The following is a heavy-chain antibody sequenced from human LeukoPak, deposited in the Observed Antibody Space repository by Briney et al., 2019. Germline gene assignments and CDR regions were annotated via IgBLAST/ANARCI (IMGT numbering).Heavy chain of an antibody. CDR3: ARGFVVVTAKLYWYFDL. D-gene: IGHD2-21*02. J-gene: IGHJ2*01. CDR1: GGFISSYY. V-gene: IGHV4-59*01. Sequence: SETLSLTCTVSGGFISSYYWSWIRQPPGKGLEWIGYIYYSGSTNYNPSLKSRVTISVDTSKNQFSLKLSSVTAADTAVYYCARGFVVVTAKLYWYFDLWGRGTLVTVSS. CDR2: IYYSGST.